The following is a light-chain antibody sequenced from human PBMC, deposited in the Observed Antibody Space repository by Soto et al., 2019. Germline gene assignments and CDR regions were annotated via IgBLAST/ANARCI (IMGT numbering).Light chain of an antibody. Sequence: DIQMTQSPSTLSAPVGDTVTITCRAGQGISRWLAWYQQKPGRAPNLLIYEASTLESGVPSRFSGSGSGTEFTLTISSLHPDDFATYYCHQYDTYSWTFGQGTKVEIK. CDR1: QGISRW. CDR3: HQYDTYSWT. CDR2: EAS. V-gene: IGKV1-5*03. J-gene: IGKJ1*01.